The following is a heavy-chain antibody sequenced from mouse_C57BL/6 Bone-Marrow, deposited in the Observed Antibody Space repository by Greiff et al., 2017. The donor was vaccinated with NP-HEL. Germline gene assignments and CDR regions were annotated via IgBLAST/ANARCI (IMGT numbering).Heavy chain of an antibody. CDR2: ISDGGSYT. J-gene: IGHJ4*01. D-gene: IGHD2-14*01. V-gene: IGHV5-4*03. CDR1: GFTFSSYA. CDR3: ARGDYRGYYAMDY. Sequence: EVNVVESGGGLVKPGGSLKLSCAASGFTFSSYAMSWVRQTPEKRLEWVATISDGGSYTYYPDNVKGRFTISRDNAKNNLYLQMSHLKSEDTAMYYCARGDYRGYYAMDYWGQGTSVTVSS.